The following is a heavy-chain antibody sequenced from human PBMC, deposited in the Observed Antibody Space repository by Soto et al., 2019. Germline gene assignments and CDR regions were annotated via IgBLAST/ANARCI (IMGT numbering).Heavy chain of an antibody. CDR3: ARPGGSGWFYFDS. CDR1: GGSISSSSHYWGWSYY. V-gene: IGHV4-39*02. CDR2: IYYSGST. Sequence: PSETLSLTCTVSGGSISSSSHYWGWSYYWGWIRQPPGKGLEWIGTIYYSGSTYYNPSLKSRVTISVDTSKNHFSLKLTSVTAADTAVYYCARPGGSGWFYFDSWGQGSQVTVSS. D-gene: IGHD6-13*01. J-gene: IGHJ4*02.